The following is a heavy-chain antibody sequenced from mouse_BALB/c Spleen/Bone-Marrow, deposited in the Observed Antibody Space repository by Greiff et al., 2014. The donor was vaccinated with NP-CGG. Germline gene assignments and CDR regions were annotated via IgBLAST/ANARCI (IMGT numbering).Heavy chain of an antibody. CDR2: IWSGGST. J-gene: IGHJ4*01. CDR1: GFSLTSYG. Sequence: VQVVESGPRLVQPSQSLSITCTVSGFSLTSYGVHWVRQSPGKGLEWLGVIWSGGSTDYNAAFISRLSISKDNSKSQVFFKMNSLQANDTAIYYCARNSHYYGYYYAMDYWGQGTSVTVSS. V-gene: IGHV2-2*02. CDR3: ARNSHYYGYYYAMDY. D-gene: IGHD1-2*01.